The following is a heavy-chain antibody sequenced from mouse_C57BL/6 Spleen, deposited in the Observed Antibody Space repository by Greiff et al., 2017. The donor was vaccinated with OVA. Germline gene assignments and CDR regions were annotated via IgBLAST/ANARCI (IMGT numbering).Heavy chain of an antibody. J-gene: IGHJ3*01. V-gene: IGHV1-42*01. CDR1: GYSFTGYY. Sequence: QLVESGPELVKPGASVKISCKASGYSFTGYYMNWVKQSPEKSLEWIGEINPSTGGTTYNQKFKAKATLTVDKSSSTAYMQLKSLTSEDSAVYYCARSGAYWGQGTLVTVSA. D-gene: IGHD3-1*01. CDR3: ARSGAY. CDR2: INPSTGGT.